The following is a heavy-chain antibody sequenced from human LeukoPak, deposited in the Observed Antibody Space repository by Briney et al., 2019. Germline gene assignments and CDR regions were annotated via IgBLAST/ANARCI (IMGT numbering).Heavy chain of an antibody. J-gene: IGHJ5*02. D-gene: IGHD2-15*01. CDR3: ARGSCSGGSCYSGPPKGDWFDP. CDR2: MNPNSGNT. Sequence: ASVKVSCKASGYTFTSYDINWVRQATGQGLEWMGWMNPNSGNTGYAQKFQGRVTMTRSTSISTAYMELSSLRSEDTAVYYCARGSCSGGSCYSGPPKGDWFDPWGQGTLVTVSS. V-gene: IGHV1-8*01. CDR1: GYTFTSYD.